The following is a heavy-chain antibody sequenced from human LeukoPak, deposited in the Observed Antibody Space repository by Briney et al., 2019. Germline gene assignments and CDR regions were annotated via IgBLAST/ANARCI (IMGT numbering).Heavy chain of an antibody. CDR1: RGTFSNYA. V-gene: IGHV1-69*13. Sequence: GASVKVSCKASRGTFSNYAISRVRQAPGQGLEWMGGIIPKFGTAIYAQKFQGRVTITEDESTSTAYMELSSLRSEDTAVYYCARDRPGRYCSSNSCYTASPFDPWGQGTLVTVSS. CDR2: IIPKFGTA. J-gene: IGHJ5*02. D-gene: IGHD2-2*02. CDR3: ARDRPGRYCSSNSCYTASPFDP.